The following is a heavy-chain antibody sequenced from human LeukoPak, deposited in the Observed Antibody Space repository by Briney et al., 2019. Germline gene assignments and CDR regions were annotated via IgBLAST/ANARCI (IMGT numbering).Heavy chain of an antibody. CDR3: AREGVGATSYYFDY. CDR2: IYSGVST. J-gene: IGHJ4*02. D-gene: IGHD1-26*01. Sequence: GGSLRLSCAASGFTFSSYSMNWVRQAPGKGLEWVSVIYSGVSTYYADSVKGRFTISRDNSKNTLYLQMNSLRAEDTAVYYCAREGVGATSYYFDYWGQGTLVTVSS. V-gene: IGHV3-66*01. CDR1: GFTFSSYS.